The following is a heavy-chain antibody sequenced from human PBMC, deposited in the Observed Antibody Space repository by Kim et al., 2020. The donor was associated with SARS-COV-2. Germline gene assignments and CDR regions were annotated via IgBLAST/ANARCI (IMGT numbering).Heavy chain of an antibody. D-gene: IGHD3-10*01. Sequence: KSRVTISVDTSKNQFSLKLSSVTAADTAVYYCARGLDSGKISRVRGAFDIWGQGTMVTVSS. J-gene: IGHJ3*02. CDR3: ARGLDSGKISRVRGAFDI. V-gene: IGHV4-30-2*05.